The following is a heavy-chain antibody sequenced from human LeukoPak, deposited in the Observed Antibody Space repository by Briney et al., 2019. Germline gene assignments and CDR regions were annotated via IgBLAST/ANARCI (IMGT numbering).Heavy chain of an antibody. CDR1: GFTVSSNY. CDR2: IYSGGST. J-gene: IGHJ4*02. CDR3: ARDGLVHSSRGAFDY. D-gene: IGHD6-13*01. V-gene: IGHV3-53*01. Sequence: PGGSLRLSCAASGFTVSSNYMSWVRQAPGKGLEWVSVIYSGGSTYYADSVKGRFTISRDNSKNTLYLQMNSLRAEDTAVYYCARDGLVHSSRGAFDYWGQGTLVTVSS.